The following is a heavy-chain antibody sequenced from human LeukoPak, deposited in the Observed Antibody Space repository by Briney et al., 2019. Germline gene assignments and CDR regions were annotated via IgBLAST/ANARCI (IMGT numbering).Heavy chain of an antibody. V-gene: IGHV1-3*01. D-gene: IGHD6-19*01. J-gene: IGHJ6*02. CDR1: GYTFTSYA. CDR2: INAGNGNT. CDR3: ARDGSGGWLTIYYYGMDV. Sequence: ASVKVSCKASGYTFTSYAMHWVRQAPGQRLEWMGWINAGNGNTKYSQKFQGRVTITRDTSASTAYMELSSLRSEDTAVYYCARDGSGGWLTIYYYGMDVWGQGTTVTVSS.